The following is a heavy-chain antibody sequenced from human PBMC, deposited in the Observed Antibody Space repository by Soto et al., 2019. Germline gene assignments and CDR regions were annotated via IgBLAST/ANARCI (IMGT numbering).Heavy chain of an antibody. Sequence: GGSLRLSCAASGFTFSSYWMSWVRQAPGKGLEWVANIKQDGSEKYYVDSVKGRFTISRDNAKNSLYLQMNSLRAEDTAVYYCARAVRAPRRQWLAHNWFDPWGQGTLVTVSS. CDR2: IKQDGSEK. D-gene: IGHD6-19*01. V-gene: IGHV3-7*05. CDR3: ARAVRAPRRQWLAHNWFDP. J-gene: IGHJ5*02. CDR1: GFTFSSYW.